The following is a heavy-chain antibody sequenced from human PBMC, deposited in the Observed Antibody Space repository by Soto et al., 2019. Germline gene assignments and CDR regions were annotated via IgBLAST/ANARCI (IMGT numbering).Heavy chain of an antibody. Sequence: QSQTLSLTCAISGDSVSSNSAAWNWIRQSPSRGLEWLGRTYYRSKWYNDYAVSVKSRITINPDTSKNQFSLQLNSVTPEDTAVYYCARFTGVEGVIKGYYYYGMDVWGQGTTVTVSS. D-gene: IGHD3-10*01. CDR1: GDSVSSNSAA. V-gene: IGHV6-1*01. CDR2: TYYRSKWYN. CDR3: ARFTGVEGVIKGYYYYGMDV. J-gene: IGHJ6*02.